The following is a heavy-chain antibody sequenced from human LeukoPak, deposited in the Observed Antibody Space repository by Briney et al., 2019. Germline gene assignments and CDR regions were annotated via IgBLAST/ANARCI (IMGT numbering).Heavy chain of an antibody. CDR2: ISASGGST. D-gene: IGHD3-22*01. CDR1: RFSISSYG. V-gene: IGHV3-23*01. CDR3: AKDRLPLSSAYYYLPFDY. Sequence: GGSLRLSCAASRFSISSYGMSWVRKPQGTGQEWVSGISASGGSTYYADSVKGRFTTSRDNSKNTLYLQMNSLRAEDTAVYYCAKDRLPLSSAYYYLPFDYWGQGTLVTVSS. J-gene: IGHJ4*02.